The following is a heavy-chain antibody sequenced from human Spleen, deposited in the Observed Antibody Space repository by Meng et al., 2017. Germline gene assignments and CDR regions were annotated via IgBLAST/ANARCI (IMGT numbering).Heavy chain of an antibody. Sequence: SLKISCAASGFTFDDYAMHWVRQAPGKGLEWVSGISRNSGSIGYADSVKGRFTISRDNAENSLYLQMDSLRAEDTALYYCAKAPYISSPHDAFDIWGQRTMVTVSS. D-gene: IGHD6-13*01. CDR2: ISRNSGSI. J-gene: IGHJ3*02. CDR1: GFTFDDYA. V-gene: IGHV3-9*01. CDR3: AKAPYISSPHDAFDI.